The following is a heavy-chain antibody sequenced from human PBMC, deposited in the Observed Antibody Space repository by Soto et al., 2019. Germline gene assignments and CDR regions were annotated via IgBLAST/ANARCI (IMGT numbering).Heavy chain of an antibody. CDR1: GGSISSGGYY. CDR3: ARERGYSYGYVDY. D-gene: IGHD5-18*01. Sequence: TLSLTCTVSGGSISSGGYYWSWIRQHPGKGLEWIGYIYYSGSTYYNPSLKSRVTISVDTSKNQFSLKLSSVTAADTAVYYCARERGYSYGYVDYWGQGTLVTVSS. V-gene: IGHV4-31*03. J-gene: IGHJ4*02. CDR2: IYYSGST.